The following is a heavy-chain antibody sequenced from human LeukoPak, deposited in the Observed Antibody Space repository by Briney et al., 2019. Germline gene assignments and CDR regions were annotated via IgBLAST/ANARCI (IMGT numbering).Heavy chain of an antibody. CDR3: ARVVEPTADYYYYGMDV. J-gene: IGHJ6*02. CDR1: GFTFSNYG. V-gene: IGHV3-33*01. Sequence: GRSLRLSCAASGFTFSNYGMHWVRQAPGKGLEWVGVIWYDGSNKYSVDSVKGRFTISRDNSKNTLYLQMNSLRDEDTAVYYCARVVEPTADYYYYGMDVWGQGTTVTVSS. D-gene: IGHD1-26*01. CDR2: IWYDGSNK.